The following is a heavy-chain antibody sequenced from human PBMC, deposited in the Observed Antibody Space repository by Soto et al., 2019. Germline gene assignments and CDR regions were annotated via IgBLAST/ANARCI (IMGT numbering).Heavy chain of an antibody. CDR3: ARGVAVAGIYYYGMDV. Sequence: SQTLSLTCAISGDSVSSNSAAWNWIRQSPSRGLEWLGRTYYRSKWYNDYAVSVKSRITINPDTSKNQFSLQLNSVTPEDTAVYYRARGVAVAGIYYYGMDVWGQGTTVTVSS. J-gene: IGHJ6*02. D-gene: IGHD6-19*01. CDR2: TYYRSKWYN. V-gene: IGHV6-1*01. CDR1: GDSVSSNSAA.